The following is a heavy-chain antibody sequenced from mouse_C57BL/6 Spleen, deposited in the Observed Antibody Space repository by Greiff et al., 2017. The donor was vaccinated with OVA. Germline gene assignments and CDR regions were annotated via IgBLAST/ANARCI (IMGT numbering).Heavy chain of an antibody. CDR3: TETAQATEFAY. CDR2: IRLKSDNYAT. V-gene: IGHV6-3*01. CDR1: GFTFSNYW. D-gene: IGHD3-2*02. J-gene: IGHJ3*01. Sequence: DVKLVESGGGLVQPGGSMKLSCVASGFTFSNYWMNWVRQSPEKGLEWVAQIRLKSDNYATHYAESVKGRFTIARDDSKSSVYLQMNNLRAEDTGIYYCTETAQATEFAYWGQGTLVTVSA.